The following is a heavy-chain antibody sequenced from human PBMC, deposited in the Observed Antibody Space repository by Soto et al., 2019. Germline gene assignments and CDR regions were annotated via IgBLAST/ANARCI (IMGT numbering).Heavy chain of an antibody. CDR2: VFSSGST. CDR1: GASTGGYY. CDR3: ARHWWSSGSYLVFDS. Sequence: QVQLQASGPGLLKPSETLSLNCTISGASTGGYYWSWIRQSPGRGLEWIGYVFSSGSTNYSPSLQSRVAISIDTSKRQFFLKLTSVTAADTALYYCARHWWSSGSYLVFDSWGQGTRVTVSS. J-gene: IGHJ4*02. V-gene: IGHV4-59*08. D-gene: IGHD6-19*01.